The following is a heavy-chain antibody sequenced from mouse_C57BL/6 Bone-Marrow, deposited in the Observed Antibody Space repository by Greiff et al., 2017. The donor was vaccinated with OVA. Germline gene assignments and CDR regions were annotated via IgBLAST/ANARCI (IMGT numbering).Heavy chain of an antibody. CDR1: GFNIKDDY. Sequence: EVQLQQSGAELVRPGASVKLSCTASGFNIKDDYMHWVKQRPEQGLEWIGWIDPENGDTECASKFQGKATITADTSSNTAYLQLSSLTSEDTAVYYCTPYYSAAYWGQGTLVTVSA. J-gene: IGHJ3*01. CDR2: IDPENGDT. D-gene: IGHD2-10*01. CDR3: TPYYSAAY. V-gene: IGHV14-4*01.